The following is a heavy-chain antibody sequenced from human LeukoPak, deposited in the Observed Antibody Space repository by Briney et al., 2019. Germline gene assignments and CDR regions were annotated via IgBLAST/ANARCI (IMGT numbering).Heavy chain of an antibody. CDR1: RFTFSSYA. CDR3: AKDVKGSYGMDV. J-gene: IGHJ6*02. Sequence: GGSLRLSCADSRFTFSSYAMIWVRQAPGKGLEWVSGISGSGGSRYYADSVKGRFTISRDYSKNTLYLQMNSLRADDTAVYYCAKDVKGSYGMDVWGQGTTVTVSS. V-gene: IGHV3-23*01. CDR2: ISGSGGSR.